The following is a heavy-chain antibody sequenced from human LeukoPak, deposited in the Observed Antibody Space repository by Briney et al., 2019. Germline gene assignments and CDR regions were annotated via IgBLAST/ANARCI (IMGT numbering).Heavy chain of an antibody. Sequence: PGGSLRLSCAASGFTFSSYAMSWVRQAPGKGLEWVSVIYSGGSTYYADSVKGRFTISRDNSKNTLYLQMNSLRAEDTAVYYCARGTLALADYWGQGTLVTVSS. J-gene: IGHJ4*02. CDR2: IYSGGST. V-gene: IGHV3-66*01. CDR1: GFTFSSYA. CDR3: ARGTLALADY. D-gene: IGHD1-7*01.